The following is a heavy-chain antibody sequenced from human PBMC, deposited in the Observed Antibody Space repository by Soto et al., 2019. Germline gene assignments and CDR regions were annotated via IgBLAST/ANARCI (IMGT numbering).Heavy chain of an antibody. CDR3: ATASGSTYGGPYYYYGLDV. V-gene: IGHV4-59*08. Sequence: PSETLSLTFTVSGGSISSYYWSWIRQPPGKGLEWIGYIYYSGSTKYNPSLKSRVTISVDTSKNQFSLKVSSVTAADTAVYYCATASGSTYGGPYYYYGLDVWGQGTTVTVS. J-gene: IGHJ6*02. CDR1: GGSISSYY. CDR2: IYYSGST. D-gene: IGHD2-15*01.